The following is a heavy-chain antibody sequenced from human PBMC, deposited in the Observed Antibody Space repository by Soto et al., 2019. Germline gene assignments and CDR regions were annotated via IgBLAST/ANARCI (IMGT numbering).Heavy chain of an antibody. V-gene: IGHV4-34*01. CDR2: INHNGST. Sequence: QVQLQQWGAGLLKPSETLSLTCAVYGGSFSGYYWSWIRQPPGKGLEWIGEINHNGSTNYNPSLKSRVTISVDTSKNQFSLKLSSVTAADTAVYYCARGGHIVVVPAGSYYYYGMDVWGQGTTVTVSS. D-gene: IGHD2-2*01. CDR1: GGSFSGYY. CDR3: ARGGHIVVVPAGSYYYYGMDV. J-gene: IGHJ6*02.